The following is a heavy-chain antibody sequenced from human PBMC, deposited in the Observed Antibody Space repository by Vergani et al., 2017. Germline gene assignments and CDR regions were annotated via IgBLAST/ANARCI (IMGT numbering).Heavy chain of an antibody. D-gene: IGHD3-16*01. CDR3: ATYAFWGSPSRGEAFDY. Sequence: QVQLVQSGAEVKKPGASVKVSCKVSGYTLTELSMHWVRQAPGKGLEWMGGFDPEDGETIYAQKFQGRVTMTEDTSSDTAYLELSSLRSEDTAVYYCATYAFWGSPSRGEAFDYWGQGTLVTVSS. CDR2: FDPEDGET. J-gene: IGHJ4*02. CDR1: GYTLTELS. V-gene: IGHV1-24*01.